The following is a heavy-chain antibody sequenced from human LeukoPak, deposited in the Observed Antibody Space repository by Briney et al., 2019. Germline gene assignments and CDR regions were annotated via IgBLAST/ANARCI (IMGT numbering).Heavy chain of an antibody. CDR2: ISGSGGST. CDR3: AKDRGIVATIPLDY. J-gene: IGHJ4*02. Sequence: GGSLRLSCAASGFTFSSYAMSWVRQAPGKGLEWVSAISGSGGSTYYADSVKGRFTITRDNSKNTLYLQMNSLRAEDTAVYYCAKDRGIVATIPLDYWGQGTLVTVSS. D-gene: IGHD5-12*01. V-gene: IGHV3-23*01. CDR1: GFTFSSYA.